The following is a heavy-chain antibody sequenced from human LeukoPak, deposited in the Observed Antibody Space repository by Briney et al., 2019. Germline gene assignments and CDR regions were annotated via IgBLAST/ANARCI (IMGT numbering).Heavy chain of an antibody. Sequence: SETLSLTCTVSGGSISSYYWSWIRQPPGKGLEWIGYIYYSGSTNYNPSLKSRVTISVDTSKNQFSLKLSSVTAADTAVYYCAQTSTGYSYGFDYWGQGTLVTASS. J-gene: IGHJ4*02. CDR2: IYYSGST. CDR3: AQTSTGYSYGFDY. CDR1: GGSISSYY. V-gene: IGHV4-59*01. D-gene: IGHD5-18*01.